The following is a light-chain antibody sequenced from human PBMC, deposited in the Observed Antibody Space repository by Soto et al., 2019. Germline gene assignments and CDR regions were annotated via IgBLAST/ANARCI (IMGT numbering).Light chain of an antibody. J-gene: IGKJ1*01. CDR2: GAS. Sequence: EIVRKQSTATLSVSPGERATLSCRASQSVGSNLAWYQQKPGQAPRLLIYGASTRATGVPARFSGSGSETDFTLTISSLQSEDFAICYCLQYNKWPLWTFGEGSNVDVK. CDR3: LQYNKWPLWT. CDR1: QSVGSN. V-gene: IGKV3-15*01.